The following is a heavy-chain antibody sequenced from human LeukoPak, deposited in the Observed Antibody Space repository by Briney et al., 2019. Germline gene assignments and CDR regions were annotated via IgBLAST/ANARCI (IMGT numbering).Heavy chain of an antibody. CDR3: AKRGAATATRYFDY. Sequence: PGGSLRLSCAASGFTLSSCAMSWVRQAPGKGLEWVAGLGGGGTIIYADSVKGRFTISRDNSKNTLYLQMNSLRAEDTAIYYCAKRGAATATRYFDYWGQGTLVTVSS. CDR2: LGGGGTI. J-gene: IGHJ4*02. CDR1: GFTLSSCA. D-gene: IGHD6-13*01. V-gene: IGHV3-23*01.